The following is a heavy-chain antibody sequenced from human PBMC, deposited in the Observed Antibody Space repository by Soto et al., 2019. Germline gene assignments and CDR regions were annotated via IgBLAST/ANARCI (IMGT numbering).Heavy chain of an antibody. CDR1: GGSISSGGYS. D-gene: IGHD2-15*01. V-gene: IGHV4-30-2*01. CDR3: ARHTGGSNFDY. CDR2: IYHSGST. J-gene: IGHJ4*02. Sequence: QLQLQESGSGLVKPSQTLSLTCAVSGGSISSGGYSWSWIRQPPGRGLEWIGYIYHSGSTYYNPSLKSRVTISVDRSKNQFSLQLSSVTAADTAVYYCARHTGGSNFDYWGQGTLVTVSS.